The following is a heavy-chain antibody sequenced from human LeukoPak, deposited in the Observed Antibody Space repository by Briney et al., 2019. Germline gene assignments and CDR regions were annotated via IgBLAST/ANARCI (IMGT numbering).Heavy chain of an antibody. J-gene: IGHJ3*02. CDR1: GFTFDDYG. CDR2: INWNGERT. D-gene: IGHD3-3*01. V-gene: IGHV3-20*04. Sequence: GRSLRLSCAASGFTFDDYGMSWVRHVPGKGLEWVSNINWNGERTAYADSVKGRFTISRDNGKTSLYLQMNSLRVEDTAFYYCARSWRVSRSDLWSGYFAASDIWGQGTMVTVSS. CDR3: ARSWRVSRSDLWSGYFAASDI.